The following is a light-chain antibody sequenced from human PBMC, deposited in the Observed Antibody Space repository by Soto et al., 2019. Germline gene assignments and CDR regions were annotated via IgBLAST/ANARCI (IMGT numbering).Light chain of an antibody. CDR1: QSISTY. J-gene: IGKJ5*01. CDR2: DAS. CDR3: QQRSDWHT. V-gene: IGKV3-11*01. Sequence: EIVLTQSPATLSLSRGERAALSCRASQSISTYLAWYQQKPGQAPRLFIYDASNRAAGIPARFSGSGSGTDFTLTISSLEPEDFAVYYCQQRSDWHTFGQGTRLEIK.